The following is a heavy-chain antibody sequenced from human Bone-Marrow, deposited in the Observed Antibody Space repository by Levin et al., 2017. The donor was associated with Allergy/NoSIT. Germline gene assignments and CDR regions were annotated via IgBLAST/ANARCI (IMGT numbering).Heavy chain of an antibody. Sequence: ASVKVSCKASGYTFTNYAMNWVRQAPGQGLEWMGWINTNTGNPTYAQGFTGRFVFSLDTSVSTAYLQISSLKAEDTAVYYCTRGPTWIQLWLDAFDIWGQGTMVTVSS. D-gene: IGHD5-18*01. CDR3: TRGPTWIQLWLDAFDI. CDR1: GYTFTNYA. CDR2: INTNTGNP. V-gene: IGHV7-4-1*02. J-gene: IGHJ3*02.